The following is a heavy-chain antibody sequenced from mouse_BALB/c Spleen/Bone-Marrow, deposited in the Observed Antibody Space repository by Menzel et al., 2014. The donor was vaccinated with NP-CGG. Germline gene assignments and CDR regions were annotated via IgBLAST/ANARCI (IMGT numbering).Heavy chain of an antibody. CDR1: GYSITSDYA. CDR3: ARRDYDDYAMDY. V-gene: IGHV3-2*02. Sequence: VQLKESGPGLVKPSQSLSLTCTVTGYSITSDYAWNWIRQFPGNKLEWMGYISYSGSTSYNPSLKSRISITRDTSKNQFFLQLNSVTTEDTATYYCARRDYDDYAMDYWGQRTSVTVSS. D-gene: IGHD2-4*01. J-gene: IGHJ4*01. CDR2: ISYSGST.